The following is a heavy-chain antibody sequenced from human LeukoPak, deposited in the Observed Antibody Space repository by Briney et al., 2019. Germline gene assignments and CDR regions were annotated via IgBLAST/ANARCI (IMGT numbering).Heavy chain of an antibody. CDR2: ISSSSSYI. CDR3: ARDRSGSSGDGPSDY. V-gene: IGHV3-21*01. J-gene: IGHJ4*02. D-gene: IGHD6-6*01. Sequence: PGGSLRLSCAASGFTFSSYSMNWVRQAPGKGLEWVSSISSSSSYIYYADSVKDRFTISRDNAKNSLYLQMNSLRAEDTAVYYCARDRSGSSGDGPSDYWGQGTLVTVSS. CDR1: GFTFSSYS.